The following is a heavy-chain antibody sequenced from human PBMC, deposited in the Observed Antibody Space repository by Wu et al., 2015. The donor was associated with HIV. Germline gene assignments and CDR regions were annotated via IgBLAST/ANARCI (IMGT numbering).Heavy chain of an antibody. V-gene: IGHV1-69*12. CDR2: ILPLFGSA. J-gene: IGHJ6*02. CDR3: ARNDLAAPGPEMWVTYYYYGMDV. CDR1: GDTFNSYT. D-gene: IGHD6-13*01. Sequence: QVQLVQSGAEVKKPGSSVKVSCKSSGDTFNSYTYNWVRQVPGQGLEWMGGILPLFGSADYAQKFQGRVTFTADEATSTAYMELRGLRPDDTAVYYCARNDLAAPGPEMWVTYYYYGMDVWGQGTTVTVSS.